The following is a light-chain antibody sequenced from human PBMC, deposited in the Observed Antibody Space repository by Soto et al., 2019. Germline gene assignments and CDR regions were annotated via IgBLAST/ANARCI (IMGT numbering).Light chain of an antibody. CDR3: LLSSSGTHWV. CDR2: DTT. V-gene: IGLV7-46*01. J-gene: IGLJ3*02. Sequence: QAVVTQEPSLTVSPGGTVTLTCGSSTGAVTSGHYPYGFQQKPGQAPRTMMYDTTNKHSWTPARFSGYLLGGKVALTLAGAPSDDEADYYCLLSSSGTHWVFGGGTKLTVL. CDR1: TGAVTSGHY.